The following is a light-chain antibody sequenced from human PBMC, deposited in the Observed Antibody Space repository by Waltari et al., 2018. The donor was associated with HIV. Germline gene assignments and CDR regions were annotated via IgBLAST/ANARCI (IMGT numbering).Light chain of an antibody. CDR3: QQYNEWPPWT. CDR1: QSVSSN. CDR2: GAS. V-gene: IGKV3D-15*01. Sequence: EIVMTQSPATLSVSPGERATLSRRASQSVSSNLAWYQQKPGQAPRLLIYGASTRATGVPARFSGSGSGTEFTLTISSLQSEDFAVYYCQQYNEWPPWTFGQGTKVEIK. J-gene: IGKJ1*01.